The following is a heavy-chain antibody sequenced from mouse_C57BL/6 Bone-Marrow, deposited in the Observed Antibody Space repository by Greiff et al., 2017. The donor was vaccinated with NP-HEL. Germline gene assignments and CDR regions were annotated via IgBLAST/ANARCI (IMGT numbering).Heavy chain of an antibody. D-gene: IGHD1-1*01. J-gene: IGHJ1*03. CDR3: ARLITTVVANWYFDV. CDR1: GFSLTSYA. Sequence: VKLKESGPGLVAPSQSLSITCTVSGFSLTSYAISWVRQPPGKGLEWLGVIWTGGGTNYNSALKSRLSISKDNSKSQVFLKMNSLQTDDTARYYCARLITTVVANWYFDVWGTGTTVTVSS. CDR2: IWTGGGT. V-gene: IGHV2-9-1*01.